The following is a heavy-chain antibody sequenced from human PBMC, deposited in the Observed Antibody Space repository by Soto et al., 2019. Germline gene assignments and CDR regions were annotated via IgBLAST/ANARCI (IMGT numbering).Heavy chain of an antibody. J-gene: IGHJ6*02. V-gene: IGHV5-51*01. Sequence: PGESLKISCKGSGYSFTSYWIGWVRQMPGKGLEWMGIIYPGDSDTRYSPSFQGQVTISADKSISTAYLQWSSLKASDTAMYYCARQGDDIWTGPYYYYYGMDVWGQGTTVAVSS. CDR1: GYSFTSYW. D-gene: IGHD3-9*01. CDR2: IYPGDSDT. CDR3: ARQGDDIWTGPYYYYYGMDV.